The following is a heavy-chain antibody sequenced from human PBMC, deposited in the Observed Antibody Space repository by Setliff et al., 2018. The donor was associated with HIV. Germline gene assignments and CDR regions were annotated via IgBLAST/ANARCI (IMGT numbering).Heavy chain of an antibody. Sequence: SETLSLTCTVSGGSISSHYWSWIRQPPGKGLEWIGYIYNSRSTNYHPSLKSRLTISIDTSKSQFSLTLNSMTAADTAIYYRARDPGIVGATDDHDAFDVWGQGTMVTV. D-gene: IGHD1-26*01. J-gene: IGHJ3*01. CDR1: GGSISSHY. V-gene: IGHV4-4*08. CDR2: IYNSRST. CDR3: ARDPGIVGATDDHDAFDV.